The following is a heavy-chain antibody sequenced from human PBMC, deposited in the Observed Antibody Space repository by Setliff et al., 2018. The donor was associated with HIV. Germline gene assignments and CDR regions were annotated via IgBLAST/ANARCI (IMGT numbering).Heavy chain of an antibody. CDR3: ARGRIEVLADSPHDVFDI. CDR1: GDSVSGYY. Sequence: PSETLSLTCAVSGDSVSGYYWSWIRQPAGRGLEWIGRVHNSAGSNYNPSLKSRVTMSVDTAKNQLSLKLTAVSAADTAVYYCARGRIEVLADSPHDVFDIWGRGIMVT. CDR2: VHNSAGS. D-gene: IGHD3-22*01. V-gene: IGHV4-59*10. J-gene: IGHJ3*02.